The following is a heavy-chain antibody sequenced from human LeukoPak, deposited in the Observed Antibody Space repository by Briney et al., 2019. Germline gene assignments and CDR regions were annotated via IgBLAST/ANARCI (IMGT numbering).Heavy chain of an antibody. CDR2: IYYSGST. CDR1: GGSISSYY. Sequence: SETLSLTCTVSGGSISSYYWSWIRQPPGKGLEWIGYIYYSGSTNYNPSLKSRVTISVDTSKNQFSLKLSSVTAADTAVYYCARTLSRDSGDPFDIWGQGTMVTVSS. V-gene: IGHV4-59*01. D-gene: IGHD1-26*01. CDR3: ARTLSRDSGDPFDI. J-gene: IGHJ3*02.